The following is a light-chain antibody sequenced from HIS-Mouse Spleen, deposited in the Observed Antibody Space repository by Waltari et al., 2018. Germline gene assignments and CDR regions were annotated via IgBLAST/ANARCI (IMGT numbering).Light chain of an antibody. CDR2: AAS. CDR1: QCISNY. CDR3: QQLNSYPPT. V-gene: IGKV1-9*01. J-gene: IGKJ1*01. Sequence: DIQLTQAPSFLSASVGDRVTITCRANQCISNYLALYQQKPRKAPKLLIYAASTLQSGVPSMFSGSGSGTEFTLTISSLQPEDFATYYCQQLNSYPPTFGQGTKVEIK.